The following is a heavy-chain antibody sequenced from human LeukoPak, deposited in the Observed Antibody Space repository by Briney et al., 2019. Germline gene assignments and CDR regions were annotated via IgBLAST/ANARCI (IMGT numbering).Heavy chain of an antibody. D-gene: IGHD1-1*01. Sequence: SETLSLICTVSGGSISSGSYYWTWIRQPAGNGLEWIGRVFPSGSTNYNPSLRSRVTVSVDTSKNQFSLKLSSVTAADPAVYYCARVFFYNDANSIDLWGRGTLVTVSS. CDR3: ARVFFYNDANSIDL. CDR1: GGSISSGSYY. CDR2: VFPSGST. J-gene: IGHJ2*01. V-gene: IGHV4-61*02.